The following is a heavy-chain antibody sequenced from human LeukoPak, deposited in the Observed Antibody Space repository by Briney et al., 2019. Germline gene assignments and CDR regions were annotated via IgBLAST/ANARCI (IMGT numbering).Heavy chain of an antibody. CDR1: GFTFSSYA. Sequence: PGRSLRLSCAASGFTFSSYALHWVRQAPGKGLEWVAVLSYDGSNKYYADSVKGRFTISRDNSKNRLYLQMNSLRPGDTGVYYCAREGPYRDYDTGDSWGQGTLVTVSS. CDR3: AREGPYRDYDTGDS. V-gene: IGHV3-30-3*01. J-gene: IGHJ4*02. D-gene: IGHD3-9*01. CDR2: LSYDGSNK.